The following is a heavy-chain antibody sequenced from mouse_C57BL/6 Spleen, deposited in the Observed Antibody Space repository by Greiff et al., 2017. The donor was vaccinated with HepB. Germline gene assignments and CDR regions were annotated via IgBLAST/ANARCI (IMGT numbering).Heavy chain of an antibody. CDR2: IYPGSGST. D-gene: IGHD1-1*01. V-gene: IGHV1-55*01. CDR1: GYTFTSYW. CDR3: ARYGSSLAWFAY. Sequence: QVQLQQPGAELVKPGASVKMSCKASGYTFTSYWLTWVKQRPGQGLEWIGDIYPGSGSTNYNEKFKSKATLTVDTSSSTAYMQLSSLTSEDSAVYYCARYGSSLAWFAYGGQGTLVTVSA. J-gene: IGHJ3*01.